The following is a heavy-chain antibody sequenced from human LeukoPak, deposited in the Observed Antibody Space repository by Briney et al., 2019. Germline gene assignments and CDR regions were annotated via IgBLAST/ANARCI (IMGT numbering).Heavy chain of an antibody. CDR2: IYYSGST. D-gene: IGHD5-18*01. CDR1: GGSISSYY. J-gene: IGHJ5*02. V-gene: IGHV4-59*01. Sequence: SETLSLTCTVSGGSISSYYWSWIRQPPGKGLEWIAYIYYSGSTNYNPSLKSRVTISVDTSKTQFSLKLSSVTAADTAVYYCARVGYNYGLSSDPWGQGTLVTVSS. CDR3: ARVGYNYGLSSDP.